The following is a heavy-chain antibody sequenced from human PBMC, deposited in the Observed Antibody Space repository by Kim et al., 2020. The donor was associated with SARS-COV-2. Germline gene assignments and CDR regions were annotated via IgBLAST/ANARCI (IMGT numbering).Heavy chain of an antibody. Sequence: YAHKFQGRVPITEEKSTGTAYMELSSLRSEDTAVYYCASSIAVAGPSDYWGQGTLVTVSS. V-gene: IGHV1-69*02. J-gene: IGHJ4*02. CDR3: ASSIAVAGPSDY. D-gene: IGHD6-19*01.